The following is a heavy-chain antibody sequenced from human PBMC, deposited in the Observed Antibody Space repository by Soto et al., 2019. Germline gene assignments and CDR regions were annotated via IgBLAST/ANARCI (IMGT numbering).Heavy chain of an antibody. CDR3: AYSSGWYRHDI. J-gene: IGHJ3*02. V-gene: IGHV4-4*02. CDR1: GDSISSSKW. CDR2: IFHSGDT. Sequence: QVQLQESGPGLVKPSGTLSLTCAVSGDSISSSKWWTWVRQPPGKGLEWIGDIFHSGDTNYNPSLKSRIFISRDKSPNQFSLKLSSVTAADTAVYYCAYSSGWYRHDIWGQGTLVTVSS. D-gene: IGHD6-19*01.